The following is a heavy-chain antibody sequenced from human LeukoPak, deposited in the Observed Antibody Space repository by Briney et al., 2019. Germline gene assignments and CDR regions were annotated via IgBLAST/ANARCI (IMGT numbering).Heavy chain of an antibody. Sequence: GASVKVSCKASGYTFTSYGISWVRQAPGQGLEWMGWISAYNGNTNYAQKLQGRVTMTTDTSTSTAYMELRSLRSDDTAVYYCARDPDFGDTAMVPYDYWGRGTLVTVSS. CDR2: ISAYNGNT. CDR1: GYTFTSYG. D-gene: IGHD5-18*01. J-gene: IGHJ4*02. V-gene: IGHV1-18*01. CDR3: ARDPDFGDTAMVPYDY.